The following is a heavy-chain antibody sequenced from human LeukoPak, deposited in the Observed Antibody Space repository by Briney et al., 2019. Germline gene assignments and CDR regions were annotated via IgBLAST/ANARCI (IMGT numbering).Heavy chain of an antibody. CDR2: IYTSGST. CDR1: GGSISSYY. J-gene: IGHJ4*02. CDR3: ARGLRYFDWLSEGEYFDY. V-gene: IGHV4-4*07. Sequence: SETLSLTCTVSGGSISSYYWSWIRQPAGKGLEWIGRIYTSGSTNYNPSLKSRVTISVDTSKNQFSLKLSSVTAADTAVYYCARGLRYFDWLSEGEYFDYWGQGTLVTVSS. D-gene: IGHD3-9*01.